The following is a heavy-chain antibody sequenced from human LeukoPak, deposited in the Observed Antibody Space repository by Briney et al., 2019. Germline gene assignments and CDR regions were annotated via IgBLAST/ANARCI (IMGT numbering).Heavy chain of an antibody. J-gene: IGHJ6*03. CDR2: INPNSGGT. CDR1: GYTFTGYY. V-gene: IGHV1-2*02. Sequence: ASVKVSCKASGYTFTGYYMHWVRQAPGQGLEWMGWINPNSGGTNYAQKFQGRVTMTRDTSISTAYMELSRLRSGDTAVYYCARDADYYYYMDVWGKGTTVTVSS. CDR3: ARDADYYYYMDV.